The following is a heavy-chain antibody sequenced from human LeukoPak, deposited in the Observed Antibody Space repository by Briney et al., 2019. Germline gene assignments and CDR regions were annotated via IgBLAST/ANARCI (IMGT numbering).Heavy chain of an antibody. CDR2: ISSSGSTI. CDR1: GFTFSSYE. D-gene: IGHD3-3*02. J-gene: IGHJ3*02. CDR3: ARDSHFDAFDI. V-gene: IGHV3-48*03. Sequence: GGSLRLSCAASGFTFSSYEMNWVRQAPGKGLEWVSYISSSGSTIYYADSVKGRFTISRDNAKNSLYLQMNSLRAEDTSVYYCARDSHFDAFDIWGQGTMVTVSS.